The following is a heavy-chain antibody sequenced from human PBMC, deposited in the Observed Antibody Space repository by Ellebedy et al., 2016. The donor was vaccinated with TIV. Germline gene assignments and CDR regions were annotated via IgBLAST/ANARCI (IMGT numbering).Heavy chain of an antibody. CDR2: INPNSGGT. Sequence: ASVKVSCKASGYTFTSYYMHWVRQAPGQGLEWMGWINPNSGGTNYAQKFQGRVTMTRDTSISTAYMELSRLRSDDTAVYYCATPIPIAAAGPGAFDIWGQGTMVTVSP. CDR3: ATPIPIAAAGPGAFDI. J-gene: IGHJ3*02. D-gene: IGHD6-13*01. CDR1: GYTFTSYY. V-gene: IGHV1-2*02.